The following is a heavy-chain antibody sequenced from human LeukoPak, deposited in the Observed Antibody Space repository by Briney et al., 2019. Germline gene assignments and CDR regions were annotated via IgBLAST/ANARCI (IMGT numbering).Heavy chain of an antibody. Sequence: PSETLSLTCTVSGGSIRSGSYYWSWIRQPAGKGLEWIGRMYTSGTTNYNPSLKSRVTISVDTSKNQFSLKLSSVTAADTAVYYCARTASGYYLFDYWGQGTLVTVSS. D-gene: IGHD3-22*01. CDR1: GGSIRSGSYY. V-gene: IGHV4-61*02. J-gene: IGHJ4*02. CDR3: ARTASGYYLFDY. CDR2: MYTSGTT.